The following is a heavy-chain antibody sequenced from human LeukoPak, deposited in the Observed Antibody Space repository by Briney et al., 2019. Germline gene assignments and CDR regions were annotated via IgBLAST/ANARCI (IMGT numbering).Heavy chain of an antibody. CDR3: AKERGRRSYYVDYYYYMDA. D-gene: IGHD1-26*01. CDR2: ISGSGAST. Sequence: PGGSLRLSCAVSGFTFSSYAMSWVRQAPGKGLEWVSAISGSGASTYYADSVKGRFTVSRDNSKNTLYLQMNSLRAEDTAVYYCAKERGRRSYYVDYYYYMDAWGKGTTVTVSS. V-gene: IGHV3-23*01. CDR1: GFTFSSYA. J-gene: IGHJ6*03.